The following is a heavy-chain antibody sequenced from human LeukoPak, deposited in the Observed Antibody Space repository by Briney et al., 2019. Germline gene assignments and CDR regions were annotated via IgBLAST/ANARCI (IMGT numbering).Heavy chain of an antibody. D-gene: IGHD3-16*01. Sequence: GGSLRLSCAASGLAFSTYSMNWDRQAPGRGLEWVSSISSSSSIIYYADSVKGRFTLSRDNAKNSLYLQMNSLRAEDTAVYYCARDLLDDYSLDYWGQGTLVTVSS. CDR3: ARDLLDDYSLDY. CDR2: ISSSSSII. CDR1: GLAFSTYS. V-gene: IGHV3-21*01. J-gene: IGHJ4*02.